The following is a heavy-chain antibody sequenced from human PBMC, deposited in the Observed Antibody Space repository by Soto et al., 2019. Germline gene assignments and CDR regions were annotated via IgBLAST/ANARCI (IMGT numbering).Heavy chain of an antibody. CDR1: GGSISSYY. CDR2: IYTSGST. V-gene: IGHV4-4*07. Sequence: SETLSLTRTVSGGSISSYYWSWIRQPAGKGLEWIGRIYTSGSTNYNPSLKSRVTMSVDTSKNQFSLKLSSVTAADTAVYYCARHGGDYDYYGMDVWGQGTTVTVSS. J-gene: IGHJ6*02. D-gene: IGHD4-17*01. CDR3: ARHGGDYDYYGMDV.